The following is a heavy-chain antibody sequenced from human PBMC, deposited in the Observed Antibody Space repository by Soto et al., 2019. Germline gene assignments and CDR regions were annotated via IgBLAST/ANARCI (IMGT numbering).Heavy chain of an antibody. CDR2: IYSGGST. J-gene: IGHJ6*02. V-gene: IGHV3-66*01. CDR1: GFTVSSNS. D-gene: IGHD3-16*01. CDR3: ARDGGSRGIDV. Sequence: EVQLVESGGGLVQPGGSLRLSCAASGFTVSSNSMSWVRQAPGKGLEWVSVIYSGGSTYYADSVKGRFTISRDNSKTALYLQMSGLSAEDTAGSYCARDGGSRGIDVWGQGTTVSVFS.